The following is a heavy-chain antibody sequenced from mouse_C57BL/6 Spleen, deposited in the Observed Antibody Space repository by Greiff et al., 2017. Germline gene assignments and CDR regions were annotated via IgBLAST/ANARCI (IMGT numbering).Heavy chain of an antibody. CDR3: ARSDDGYPWFAY. V-gene: IGHV1-76*01. J-gene: IGHJ3*01. Sequence: VQLQQSGAELVRPGASVKLSCKASGYTFTDYYINWVKQRPGQGLEWIARIYPGSGNPYYNEKFKGKATLTAEKSSSTAYMQLSSLTSEDSAVYFCARSDDGYPWFAYWGQGTLVTVSA. D-gene: IGHD2-3*01. CDR1: GYTFTDYY. CDR2: IYPGSGNP.